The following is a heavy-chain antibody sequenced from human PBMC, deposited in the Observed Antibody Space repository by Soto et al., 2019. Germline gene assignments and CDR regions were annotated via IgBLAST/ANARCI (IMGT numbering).Heavy chain of an antibody. V-gene: IGHV4-4*02. CDR1: SGSISSSNW. CDR3: ARAVVVVPAAGYYYYYMDV. CDR2: IYHSGST. Sequence: SETLSLTCAVSSGSISSSNWWSWVRQPPGKGLEWIGEIYHSGSTNYNPSLKSRVTISVDKSKNQFSLKLSSVTAADTAVYYCARAVVVVPAAGYYYYYMDVWGKGTTVTVSS. D-gene: IGHD2-2*01. J-gene: IGHJ6*03.